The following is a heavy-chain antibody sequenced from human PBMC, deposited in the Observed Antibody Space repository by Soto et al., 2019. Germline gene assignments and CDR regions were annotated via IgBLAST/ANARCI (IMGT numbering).Heavy chain of an antibody. CDR2: VFYSGST. J-gene: IGHJ2*01. D-gene: IGHD1-26*01. CDR3: VNVTERSHSFFFDR. V-gene: IGHV4-39*01. CDR1: GGSVRITDHF. Sequence: SETLSLTCTISGGSVRITDHFWGWIRQPPGKGLEWIGYVFYSGSTYYSPSLKSRLTISLDVSKNQFSLKMKSVTAADTAVYFCVNVTERSHSFFFDRWGPGTLVPVSS.